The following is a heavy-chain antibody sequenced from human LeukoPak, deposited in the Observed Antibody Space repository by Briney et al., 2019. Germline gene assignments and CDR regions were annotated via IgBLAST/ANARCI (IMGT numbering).Heavy chain of an antibody. CDR3: VREPHSSGFFDD. CDR2: INPSGDST. V-gene: IGHV1-46*01. D-gene: IGHD6-19*01. CDR1: GYTFTRYY. Sequence: ASVKVSCKASGYTFTRYYIHWVRQAPGQGLEWMGVINPSGDSTSYAQKFQGRVTMTRDTSTSTVYMELSSLRSEDTAVYYCVREPHSSGFFDDWGQGTLVTVSS. J-gene: IGHJ4*02.